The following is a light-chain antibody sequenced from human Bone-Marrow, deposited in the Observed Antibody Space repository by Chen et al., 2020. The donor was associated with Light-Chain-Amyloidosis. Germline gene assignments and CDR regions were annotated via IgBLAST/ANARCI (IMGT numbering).Light chain of an antibody. CDR3: QVWDATTLHVV. V-gene: IGLV3-21*04. CDR2: YDT. Sequence: SFVLTQSPSVSMAPGQTASITYGGNDIGSKSAHWYQHRPGQAPVLVLYYDTDRPSGIPERFSGSNSGNTATLTISRVEAGDEADYYCQVWDATTLHVVFGGGTKLTVL. J-gene: IGLJ2*01. CDR1: DIGSKS.